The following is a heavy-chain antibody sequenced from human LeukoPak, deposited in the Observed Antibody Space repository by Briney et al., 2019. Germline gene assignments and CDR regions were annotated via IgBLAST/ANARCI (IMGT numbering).Heavy chain of an antibody. V-gene: IGHV3-30-3*01. Sequence: PGGSLRLSCAASGFTFSSYAMHWVRQAPGKGLEWVAVISYDGSNKYYADSVKGRFTISGDNSKNTLYLQMNSLRAEDTAVYYCARDRGYIVGASDYWGQGTLVTVSS. CDR1: GFTFSSYA. J-gene: IGHJ4*02. CDR2: ISYDGSNK. D-gene: IGHD1-26*01. CDR3: ARDRGYIVGASDY.